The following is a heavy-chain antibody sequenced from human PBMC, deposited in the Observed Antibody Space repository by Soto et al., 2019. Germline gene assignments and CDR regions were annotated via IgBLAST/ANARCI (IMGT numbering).Heavy chain of an antibody. J-gene: IGHJ4*02. V-gene: IGHV4-30-2*01. CDR2: IYHSGST. CDR3: ARVPDY. CDR1: GGSISSGGYS. Sequence: QLQLHESGSGLVKPSQTLSLTCAVSGGSISSGGYSWSWIRQPPGKGLEWIAYIYHSGSTYYNPSLKSRVTISVDRSKTQFSLKLSSVTAADTAFYYCARVPDYWGQGTLVTVSS.